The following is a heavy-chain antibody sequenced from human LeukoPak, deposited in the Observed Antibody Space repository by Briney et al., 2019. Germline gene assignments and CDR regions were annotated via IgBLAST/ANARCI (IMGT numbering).Heavy chain of an antibody. CDR1: GGSISSGDYY. D-gene: IGHD2-21*01. J-gene: IGHJ4*02. CDR3: ARDCGPSDYNPYYFDY. Sequence: SETLSLTXTVSGGSISSGDYYWSWIRQPPGKGLEWIGYIYYSGSTYYNPSLKSRVTISVDTSKNQFSLKLSSVTAADTAVYYCARDCGPSDYNPYYFDYWGQGTLVTVSS. V-gene: IGHV4-30-4*08. CDR2: IYYSGST.